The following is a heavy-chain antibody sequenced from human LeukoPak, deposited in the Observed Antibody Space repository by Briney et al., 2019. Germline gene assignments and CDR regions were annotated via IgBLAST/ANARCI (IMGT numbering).Heavy chain of an antibody. Sequence: PSETLSLTCAVYGGSISGYYWSWIRQPPGKGLEWIGEINHSGSTNYNPSLKSRVTISVDTSKNQFSLKLSSVTAADTAVYYCARVKRRFLEWLPNWFDPWGQGTLVTVSS. CDR3: ARVKRRFLEWLPNWFDP. V-gene: IGHV4-34*01. CDR1: GGSISGYY. J-gene: IGHJ5*02. CDR2: INHSGST. D-gene: IGHD3-3*01.